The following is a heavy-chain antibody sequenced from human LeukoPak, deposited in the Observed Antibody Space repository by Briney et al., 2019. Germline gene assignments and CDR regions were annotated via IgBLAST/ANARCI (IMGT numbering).Heavy chain of an antibody. CDR2: INPSGGST. D-gene: IGHD3-9*01. J-gene: IGHJ4*02. Sequence: ASVKVSCKASGYTFTSYYMHWVRQAPGQGLEWMGIINPSGGSTSYAQKFQGRVTMTEDTSTDTAYMELSSLRSEDTAVYYCATEGVLRYFDWLDYWGQGTLVTVSS. CDR1: GYTFTSYY. CDR3: ATEGVLRYFDWLDY. V-gene: IGHV1-46*01.